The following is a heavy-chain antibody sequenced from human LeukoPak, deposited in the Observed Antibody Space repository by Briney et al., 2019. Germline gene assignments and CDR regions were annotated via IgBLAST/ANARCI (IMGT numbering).Heavy chain of an antibody. CDR2: ISGSGGST. V-gene: IGHV3-23*01. J-gene: IGHJ4*02. CDR3: AKYEEYYDNSGYLR. D-gene: IGHD3-22*01. CDR1: GFTFSSYA. Sequence: GGSLRLSCAASGFTFSSYAMSWVRQAPGKGLEWVSAISGSGGSTYYVDSVKGRFTISRDNSKNTLYLQMNSLRAEDTAVHYCAKYEEYYDNSGYLRWGQGTLVTVSS.